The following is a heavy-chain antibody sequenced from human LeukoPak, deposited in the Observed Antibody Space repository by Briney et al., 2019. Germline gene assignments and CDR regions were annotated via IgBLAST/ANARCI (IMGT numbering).Heavy chain of an antibody. CDR1: GGTFSIYA. D-gene: IGHD2-8*02. Sequence: SVKVSCKASGGTFSIYAISWVRQAPGQGLEWMGRIIPILGIANYAQKFQGRVTITADKSTSTAYMELSSLRSEDTAVYYCAREPREPGYFDYWGQGTLVTVSS. V-gene: IGHV1-69*04. CDR3: AREPREPGYFDY. CDR2: IIPILGIA. J-gene: IGHJ4*02.